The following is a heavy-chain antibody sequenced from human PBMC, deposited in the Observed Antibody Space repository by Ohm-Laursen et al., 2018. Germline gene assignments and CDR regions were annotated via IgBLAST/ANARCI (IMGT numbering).Heavy chain of an antibody. J-gene: IGHJ4*02. CDR2: ISSSSSYI. V-gene: IGHV3-21*05. CDR3: ASRAYDSSGVDY. D-gene: IGHD3-22*01. Sequence: GSLRLSCSASGFTFSRYAMNWVRQAPGKGLEWVAYISSSSSYIYYADSVKGRFTISRDNAKNSLYLQMNSLRAEYTAVYYCASRAYDSSGVDYWGQGTLVTVSS. CDR1: GFTFSRYA.